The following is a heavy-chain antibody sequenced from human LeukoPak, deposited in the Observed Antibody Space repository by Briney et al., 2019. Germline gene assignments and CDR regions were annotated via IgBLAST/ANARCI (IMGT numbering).Heavy chain of an antibody. CDR1: GGSISSYY. CDR3: AQGRAAFDI. Sequence: SETLSLTYTVSGGSISSYYWSWIRQPPGKGLEWIGYIYYSGSTNYNPSLRSRVTISVDTSKNQFSLKLSSVTAADTAVYYCAQGRAAFDIWGQGTMVTVSS. J-gene: IGHJ3*02. CDR2: IYYSGST. V-gene: IGHV4-59*01.